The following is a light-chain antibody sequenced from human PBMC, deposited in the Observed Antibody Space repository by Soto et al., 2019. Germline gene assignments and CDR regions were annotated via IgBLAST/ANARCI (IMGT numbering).Light chain of an antibody. CDR2: DAS. V-gene: IGKV3-11*01. CDR1: QSVSSY. CDR3: QQRSYWPPGNT. Sequence: EIVLTQSPATLSLSPGERATLSCRASQSVSSYLAWYQQKPGQAPRLLIYDASNRATGIPARFSGSGSGTDFTLTISSLEPEDFAVYYCQQRSYWPPGNTFGQGTRLEIK. J-gene: IGKJ5*01.